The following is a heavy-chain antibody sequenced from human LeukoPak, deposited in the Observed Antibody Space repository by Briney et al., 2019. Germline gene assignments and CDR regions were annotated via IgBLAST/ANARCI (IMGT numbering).Heavy chain of an antibody. Sequence: GGSLRLSCAGSGFIFSNYNMNWVRQAPGKGLEWVSYITSTRSSIYYADSVKGRFTISRDNAKNSLYLQMNSLRAEDTAVYYCVRHGIAAAGSRGAFDIWGQGTMVTVSS. CDR1: GFIFSNYN. CDR2: ITSTRSSI. CDR3: VRHGIAAAGSRGAFDI. D-gene: IGHD6-13*01. J-gene: IGHJ3*02. V-gene: IGHV3-48*01.